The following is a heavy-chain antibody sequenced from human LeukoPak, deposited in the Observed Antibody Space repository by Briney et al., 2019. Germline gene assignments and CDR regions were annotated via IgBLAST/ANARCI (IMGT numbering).Heavy chain of an antibody. J-gene: IGHJ2*01. CDR3: ARDKEFGESNWYFDL. CDR1: GFTFDDYA. Sequence: PGGSLRLSCAASGFTFDDYAMHWVRQAPGKGLEWVSGISWTSATIGYADSVKGRFTISRDNAKSSLYLQMNSLRAEDTALYYCARDKEFGESNWYFDLWGRGTLVTVSS. V-gene: IGHV3-9*01. D-gene: IGHD3-10*01. CDR2: ISWTSATI.